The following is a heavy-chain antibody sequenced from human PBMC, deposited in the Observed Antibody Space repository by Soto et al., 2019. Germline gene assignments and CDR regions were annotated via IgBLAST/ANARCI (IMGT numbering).Heavy chain of an antibody. CDR2: IYYSGST. CDR1: GGSISSSSYY. Sequence: SETLSLTCAVCGGSISSSSYYGGWIRQPPGKGLEWIGSIYYSGSTYYNPSLKSRVTISVDTSKNQFSLKLSSVTAADTAVYYCARLRATTVTTIVPFTWGQGTLVTVSS. J-gene: IGHJ5*02. CDR3: ARLRATTVTTIVPFT. D-gene: IGHD4-17*01. V-gene: IGHV4-39*01.